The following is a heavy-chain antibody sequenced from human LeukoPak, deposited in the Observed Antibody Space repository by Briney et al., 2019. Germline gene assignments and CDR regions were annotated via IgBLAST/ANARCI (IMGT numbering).Heavy chain of an antibody. D-gene: IGHD6-19*01. CDR3: ARAEGSSGWYAGSWGAFDI. J-gene: IGHJ3*02. CDR1: GFTFSSYS. CDR2: ISSSSSTI. Sequence: TGGSLRLSCAASGFTFSSYSMNWVRQAPGKGLEWVSYISSSSSTIYYADSVKGRFTISRDNAKNSLYLQMNSLRAEDTAVYYCARAEGSSGWYAGSWGAFDIWGQGTMVTVSS. V-gene: IGHV3-48*04.